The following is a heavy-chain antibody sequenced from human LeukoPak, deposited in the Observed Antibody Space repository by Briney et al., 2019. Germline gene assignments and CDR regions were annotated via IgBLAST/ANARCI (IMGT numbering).Heavy chain of an antibody. CDR3: AKKEAMIRGVPYYYDF. D-gene: IGHD3-10*01. Sequence: GGSLRLSCSASGFTFSIYVMTWVRQAPGQGLEWVSAISGSGDDTYYADSVKGRFTISRDNSKNTLYLQMNSLRAEDTAVYYCAKKEAMIRGVPYYYDFWGQGTLVTVSS. CDR1: GFTFSIYV. J-gene: IGHJ4*02. V-gene: IGHV3-23*01. CDR2: ISGSGDDT.